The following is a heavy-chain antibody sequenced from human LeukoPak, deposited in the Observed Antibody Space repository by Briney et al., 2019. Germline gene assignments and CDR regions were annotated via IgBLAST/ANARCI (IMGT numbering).Heavy chain of an antibody. CDR1: GFPFNDYS. CDR2: IGISSGNT. D-gene: IGHD1-1*01. Sequence: GGPLRLSCAASGFPFNDYSMNWVRQAPGKGLEWISYIGISSGNTKYADSVKGRFTIAGDNAKNSLYLQMNNLRVDDTAVYYCARDHNYAFDNWGQGTLVTVSS. CDR3: ARDHNYAFDN. J-gene: IGHJ4*02. V-gene: IGHV3-48*04.